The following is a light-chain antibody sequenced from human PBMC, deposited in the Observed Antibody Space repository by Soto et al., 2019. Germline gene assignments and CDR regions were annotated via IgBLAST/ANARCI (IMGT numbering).Light chain of an antibody. Sequence: IQLTQSPSSLSASVGDRVTITCRASQDISSYLGWYQKKPGKAPKLLIYAASTLQSGVPSRFSGSGSGTDFTLTINSLQPEDFATYFCQQLNNYPSTFGGGTKVDIK. J-gene: IGKJ4*01. V-gene: IGKV1-9*01. CDR3: QQLNNYPST. CDR2: AAS. CDR1: QDISSY.